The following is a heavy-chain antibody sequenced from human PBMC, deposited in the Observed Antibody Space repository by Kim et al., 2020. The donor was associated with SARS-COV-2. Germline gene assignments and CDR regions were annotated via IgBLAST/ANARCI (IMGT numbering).Heavy chain of an antibody. J-gene: IGHJ1*01. D-gene: IGHD3-22*01. CDR3: AKHFGSSGSEFQH. CDR2: ISGSDGSA. Sequence: PGKGLKWVSGISGSDGSAYFADSVKGRFIISRDNSRNTLHLQMNSLSAEDTAVYYCAKHFGSSGSEFQHWGQGTLVTVSS. V-gene: IGHV3-23*01.